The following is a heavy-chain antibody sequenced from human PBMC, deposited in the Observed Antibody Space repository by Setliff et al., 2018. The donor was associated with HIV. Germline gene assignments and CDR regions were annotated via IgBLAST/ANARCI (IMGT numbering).Heavy chain of an antibody. D-gene: IGHD3-9*01. CDR1: GGTFSSFA. CDR3: ATSPRGTYYDILSGRPRGWFDP. V-gene: IGHV1-69*13. J-gene: IGHJ5*02. CDR2: IMPIFGSA. Sequence: SVKVSCKASGGTFSSFAISWVRQAPGQGLGWMGGIMPIFGSANYAQKFQGRVTITADESTSTAYMDLSSLTSDDTAVYYCATSPRGTYYDILSGRPRGWFDPWGQGTLVTVSS.